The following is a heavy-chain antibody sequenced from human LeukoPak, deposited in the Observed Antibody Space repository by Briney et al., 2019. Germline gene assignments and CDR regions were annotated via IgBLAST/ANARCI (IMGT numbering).Heavy chain of an antibody. J-gene: IGHJ4*02. Sequence: GASVRVSCKASGYTFTSYGISWVRQAPGQGLEWMGWISAYNGNTNYAQKLQGRVTMTTDTSTSTAYMELRSLRSDDTAVYYCARGDGYCGGDCYPFFDYWGQGTLVTVSS. CDR1: GYTFTSYG. V-gene: IGHV1-18*01. CDR3: ARGDGYCGGDCYPFFDY. CDR2: ISAYNGNT. D-gene: IGHD2-21*02.